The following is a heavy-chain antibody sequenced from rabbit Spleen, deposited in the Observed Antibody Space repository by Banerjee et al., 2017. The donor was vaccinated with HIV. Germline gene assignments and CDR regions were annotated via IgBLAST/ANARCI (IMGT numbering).Heavy chain of an antibody. Sequence: QEQLEESGGDLVKPGASLTLTCTASGFSFSSYDYMCWVRQAPGKGLEWIACIYTGSGYTYYASWAKGRFTISKTSSTTVTLQMTSLTAADTATYFRARGPNAYGNHNLWGQGTLVTVS. J-gene: IGHJ4*01. D-gene: IGHD6-1*01. CDR1: GFSFSSYDY. CDR3: ARGPNAYGNHNL. CDR2: IYTGSGYT. V-gene: IGHV1S45*01.